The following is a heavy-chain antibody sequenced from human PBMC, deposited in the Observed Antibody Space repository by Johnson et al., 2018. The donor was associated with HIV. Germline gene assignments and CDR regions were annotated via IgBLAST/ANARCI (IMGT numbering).Heavy chain of an antibody. Sequence: VQLVESGGGLVQPGGSLRLSCAASGITVGTNYMSWVRQAPGKGLEWVSVIFSVGDVYYADSVKGRFTISRDNSKNMVYLQMNSLRPEDTAVYYCARDGRDLVTRGSLDVWGQGTVVTVSS. D-gene: IGHD3-9*01. CDR3: ARDGRDLVTRGSLDV. V-gene: IGHV3-66*02. CDR2: IFSVGDV. CDR1: GITVGTNY. J-gene: IGHJ3*01.